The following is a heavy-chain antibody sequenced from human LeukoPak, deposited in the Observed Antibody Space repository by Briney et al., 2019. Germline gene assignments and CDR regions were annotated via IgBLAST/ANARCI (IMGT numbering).Heavy chain of an antibody. Sequence: QTGGSLSLSCAAPGFTVSSNYMSWVRQAPGKGLEWVSVIYSGGSTYYADSVKGRFTISRDNSKNTLYLQMNSLRAEDTAVYYCARDLGSGWYYFDYWGQGTLVTVSS. CDR2: IYSGGST. CDR3: ARDLGSGWYYFDY. J-gene: IGHJ4*02. D-gene: IGHD6-19*01. V-gene: IGHV3-53*01. CDR1: GFTVSSNY.